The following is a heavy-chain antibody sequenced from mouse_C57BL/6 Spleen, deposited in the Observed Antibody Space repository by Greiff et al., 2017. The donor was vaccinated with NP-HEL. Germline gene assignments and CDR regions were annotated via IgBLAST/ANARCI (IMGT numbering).Heavy chain of an antibody. CDR3: ARSLYYYGSSHYFDY. CDR2: IYPGSGNT. CDR1: GYTFTDYY. V-gene: IGHV1-76*01. D-gene: IGHD1-1*01. J-gene: IGHJ2*01. Sequence: QVQLQQSGAELVRPGASVKLSCKASGYTFTDYYINWVKQRPGQGLEWIARIYPGSGNTYYNEKFKGKATLTAEKSSSTAYMQLSSLTSEDSAVYFCARSLYYYGSSHYFDYWGQGTTLTVSS.